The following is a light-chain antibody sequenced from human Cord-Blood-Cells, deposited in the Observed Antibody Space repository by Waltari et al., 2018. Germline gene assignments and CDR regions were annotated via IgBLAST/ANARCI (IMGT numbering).Light chain of an antibody. V-gene: IGLV2-14*01. CDR1: SSDVGCYNY. Sequence: QSALTQPASVYGSPGQSLTISCTGTSSDVGCYNYVSWYQQHPGKAPKLMIYDVSNRPSGVSNRFSGSKSGNTASLTISGLQAEDEADYYCSSYTSSSTLVFGTGTKVTVL. J-gene: IGLJ1*01. CDR3: SSYTSSSTLV. CDR2: DVS.